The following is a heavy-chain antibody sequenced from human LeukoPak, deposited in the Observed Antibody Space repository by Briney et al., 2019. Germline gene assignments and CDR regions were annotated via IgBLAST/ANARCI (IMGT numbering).Heavy chain of an antibody. CDR1: GFTFSSYG. V-gene: IGHV3-30*02. D-gene: IGHD1-20*01. J-gene: IGHJ5*02. CDR3: AKDRLIYNWNGEGNWFDP. Sequence: GGSLRLSCAASGFTFSSYGMHWVRQAPGKGLEWVAFIRYDGSNKYYADSVKGRFTISRDNSKNTLYLQMNSLRAEDTAVYYCAKDRLIYNWNGEGNWFDPWGQGTLVTVSS. CDR2: IRYDGSNK.